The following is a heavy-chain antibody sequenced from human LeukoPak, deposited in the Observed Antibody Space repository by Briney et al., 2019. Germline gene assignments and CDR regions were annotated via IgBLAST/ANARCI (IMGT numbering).Heavy chain of an antibody. CDR3: ARVGRSRGSLPNSYYYMDV. D-gene: IGHD1-26*01. J-gene: IGHJ6*03. CDR2: IIPIFGSE. V-gene: IGHV1-69*05. Sequence: SVKVSCKASGDIFNSYSISWVRQAPGQGLEWMGGIIPIFGSENYAQKFQGRVTNPTDQSTTTAYMELSSLSSEDTAVYYCARVGRSRGSLPNSYYYMDVWGKGTTVTVSS. CDR1: GDIFNSYS.